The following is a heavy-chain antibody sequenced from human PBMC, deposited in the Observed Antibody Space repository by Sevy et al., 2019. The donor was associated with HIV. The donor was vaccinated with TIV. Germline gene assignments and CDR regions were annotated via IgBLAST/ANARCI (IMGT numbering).Heavy chain of an antibody. CDR3: ARDLVVVAATHYYYYGMDV. CDR1: GGSISSYY. D-gene: IGHD2-15*01. CDR2: IYTSGST. J-gene: IGHJ6*02. V-gene: IGHV4-4*07. Sequence: SETLSLTCTVSGGSISSYYWSWIRQPAGKGLEWIGRIYTSGSTNYNPSLKSRVTMSVDTSKNQFSLKLSSVTAAATAVYYCARDLVVVAATHYYYYGMDVWGQGTTVTVSS.